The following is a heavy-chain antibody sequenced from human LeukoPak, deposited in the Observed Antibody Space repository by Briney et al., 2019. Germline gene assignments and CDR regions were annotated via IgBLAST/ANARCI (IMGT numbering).Heavy chain of an antibody. D-gene: IGHD2-21*02. J-gene: IGHJ4*02. CDR1: GGTFSSYA. Sequence: SVKVSCKASGGTFSSYAISWVRQAPGQGLEWMGGIIPIFGTANYAQKFQGRVTITTDESTSTACMELSSLRSEDTAVYYCARGLRAYCGGDCYSPVDYWGQGTLVTVSS. CDR2: IIPIFGTA. CDR3: ARGLRAYCGGDCYSPVDY. V-gene: IGHV1-69*05.